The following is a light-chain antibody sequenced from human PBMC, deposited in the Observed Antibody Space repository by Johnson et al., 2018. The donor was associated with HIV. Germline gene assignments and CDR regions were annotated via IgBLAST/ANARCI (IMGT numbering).Light chain of an antibody. CDR2: DTD. Sequence: QSVLTQPPSVSAAPGQKVTISCSGSSSNIGKNSVSWYQQVPGTAPKLLIYDTDKRPSGIPDRFSGSKSGTSATLGISGLQTGDEAEYYCGTWDSSLSAGVFGPGTKVTVL. J-gene: IGLJ1*01. V-gene: IGLV1-51*01. CDR3: GTWDSSLSAGV. CDR1: SSNIGKNS.